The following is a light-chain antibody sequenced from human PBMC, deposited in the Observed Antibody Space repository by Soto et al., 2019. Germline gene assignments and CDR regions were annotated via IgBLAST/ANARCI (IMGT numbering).Light chain of an antibody. V-gene: IGKV3-15*01. Sequence: EIVLTQSPATLSVSPGERATLSCRASQSVSTNLVWYQQKPGQAPRLLIFGASTRATNIPARFSGNGSGTEFTLTISGLQSEDFAVDYCQQYINWPPLTFGGGTKVEIK. CDR1: QSVSTN. J-gene: IGKJ4*01. CDR3: QQYINWPPLT. CDR2: GAS.